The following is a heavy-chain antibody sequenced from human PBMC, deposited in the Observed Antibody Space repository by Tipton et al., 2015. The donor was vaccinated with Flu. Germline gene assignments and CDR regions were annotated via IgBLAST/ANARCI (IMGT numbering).Heavy chain of an antibody. V-gene: IGHV4-31*03. J-gene: IGHJ4*02. D-gene: IGHD5-12*01. CDR3: ARDVATTVVEPGYYFDY. CDR1: GGSISSGDYY. Sequence: TLSLTCTVSGGSISSGDYYWSWIRQHPGKGLEWIGYIYYSGSTYSNPSLKSRVTISVDTSKNQFSLKLSSVTAADTAVYYCARDVATTVVEPGYYFDYWGQGTLVTVSS. CDR2: IYYSGST.